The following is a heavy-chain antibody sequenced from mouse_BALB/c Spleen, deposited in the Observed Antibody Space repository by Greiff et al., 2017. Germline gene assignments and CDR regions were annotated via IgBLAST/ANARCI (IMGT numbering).Heavy chain of an antibody. CDR3: ARGSGQGYAMDY. D-gene: IGHD3-3*01. CDR2: ISSCSSSI. V-gene: IGHV5-17*02. J-gene: IGHJ4*01. Sequence: EVQLVESGGGLVQPGGSRKLSCAASGFTFSSFGMHWVRQGPGKGLEWVAYISSCSSSIYYAETLKGRFTISRDNPTNTLFLQMTSLRSEDTAMYYCARGSGQGYAMDYWGQGTSVTVSS. CDR1: GFTFSSFG.